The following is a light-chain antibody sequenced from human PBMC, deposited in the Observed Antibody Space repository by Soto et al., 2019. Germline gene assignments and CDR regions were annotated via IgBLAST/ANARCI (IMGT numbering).Light chain of an antibody. J-gene: IGKJ4*01. V-gene: IGKV3-11*01. Sequence: EIVLTQSPATLSLSPGERGTLSCRASQSVSTYLAWYQQKPGQAPRLLIYDASNRATGIPARFSGSGSGIDFTLTISYIEPEDFAFYYCQQHSDWVTFGGGTKVEI. CDR2: DAS. CDR1: QSVSTY. CDR3: QQHSDWVT.